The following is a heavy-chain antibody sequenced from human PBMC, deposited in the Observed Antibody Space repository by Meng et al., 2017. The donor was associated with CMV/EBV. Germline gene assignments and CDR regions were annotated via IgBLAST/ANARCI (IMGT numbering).Heavy chain of an antibody. D-gene: IGHD2-2*01. V-gene: IGHV3-48*03. CDR2: ISSSGSTI. J-gene: IGHJ3*02. CDR1: GFTFSSYE. CDR3: ARDPGRYCSSTSCFYDAFDI. Sequence: GESLKISCAASGFTFSSYEMNWVRQAPGKGLEWVSYISSSGSTIYYADSVKGRFTISRDNAKNSLYLQMNSLRAEDTAVYYCARDPGRYCSSTSCFYDAFDIWGQGTMVTVSS.